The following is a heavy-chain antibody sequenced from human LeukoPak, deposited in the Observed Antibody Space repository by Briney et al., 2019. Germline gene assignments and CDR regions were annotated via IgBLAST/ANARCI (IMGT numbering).Heavy chain of an antibody. CDR2: ISYDGSNT. D-gene: IGHD3-10*01. CDR3: AKPYYYGSRSYMDY. Sequence: PGRSLRLSCAASGFTFSSYGMHWVRQAPGKGLEWVAVISYDGSNTYYADSVKGRFTIFRDNSKNMLYLQMNSLRAEDTAVYYCAKPYYYGSRSYMDYWGQGTLVTVSS. V-gene: IGHV3-30*18. CDR1: GFTFSSYG. J-gene: IGHJ4*02.